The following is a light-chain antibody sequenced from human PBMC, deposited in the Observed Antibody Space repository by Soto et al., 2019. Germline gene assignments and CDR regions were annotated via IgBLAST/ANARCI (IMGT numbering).Light chain of an antibody. CDR1: QSVSSSY. V-gene: IGKV3-20*01. Sequence: EIVLTQSPGTLSLSPGERATLSCRASQSVSSSYLAWYQQKPGQAPRLLIYGASSRATGIPDRFSGSGSGTDFTLTISRLEPEDFAVYYCQQYHNSPQTFGQGTNMDTK. J-gene: IGKJ1*01. CDR2: GAS. CDR3: QQYHNSPQT.